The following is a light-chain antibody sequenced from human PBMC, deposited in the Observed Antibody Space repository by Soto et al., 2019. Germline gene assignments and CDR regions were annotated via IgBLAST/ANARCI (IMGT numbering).Light chain of an antibody. CDR2: EVT. Sequence: QSALTQPASVSGSPGQSITISCTGTTSDVGGYNFVSWYQHHPGKAPKLLIFEVTSRPSGVSSRFSGRKSGNTASLTISGLQAGDEADYYCQVWDSRDDHRVFGGGTKLTVL. CDR3: QVWDSRDDHRV. CDR1: TSDVGGYNF. V-gene: IGLV2-14*01. J-gene: IGLJ2*01.